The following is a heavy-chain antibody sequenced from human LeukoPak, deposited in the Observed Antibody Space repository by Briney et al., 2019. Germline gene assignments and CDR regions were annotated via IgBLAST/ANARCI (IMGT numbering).Heavy chain of an antibody. CDR2: IYTTGTT. J-gene: IGHJ4*02. V-gene: IGHV4-4*07. CDR3: AGRDY. Sequence: SETLSLTCTVSGGSIRSYYWGWVRQPAGKGLEWIGRIYTTGTTNYNPSLKSRLTMSVDTSKNQFSLNLRSVIAADTAVYYCAGRDYWGQGTLVTVSS. CDR1: GGSIRSYY.